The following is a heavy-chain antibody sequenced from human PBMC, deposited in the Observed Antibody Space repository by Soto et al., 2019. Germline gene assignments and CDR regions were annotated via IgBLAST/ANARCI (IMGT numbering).Heavy chain of an antibody. CDR2: IRSKTNSYAT. Sequence: GGSLRLSCAASGFTFSSFALSWVRQAPGKGLEWVSAIRSKTNSYATAYAASVKGRFTISRDDSKDTAYLQMNSLKTEDTAVYYCTRDPRNYYDCIGYANWFDPWGQGTLVTVSS. V-gene: IGHV3-73*01. D-gene: IGHD3-22*01. CDR3: TRDPRNYYDCIGYANWFDP. CDR1: GFTFSSFA. J-gene: IGHJ5*02.